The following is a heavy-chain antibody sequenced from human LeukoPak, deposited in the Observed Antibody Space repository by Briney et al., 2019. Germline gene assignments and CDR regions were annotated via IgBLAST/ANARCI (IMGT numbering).Heavy chain of an antibody. V-gene: IGHV3-30-3*01. CDR3: TTEGRVAGTHHPFDY. CDR2: ISYDGSNK. J-gene: IGHJ4*02. Sequence: GRSLRLSCAASGFTFSSYAMHWVRQAPGKGLEWVAVISYDGSNKYYADSVKGRFTISRDNSKNTLYLQMSSLKTEDTAVYYCTTEGRVAGTHHPFDYWGQGTLVTVSS. CDR1: GFTFSSYA. D-gene: IGHD6-19*01.